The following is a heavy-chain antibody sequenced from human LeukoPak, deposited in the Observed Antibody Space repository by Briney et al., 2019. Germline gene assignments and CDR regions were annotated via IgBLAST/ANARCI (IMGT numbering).Heavy chain of an antibody. CDR1: GGSISSGGYS. CDR2: IYHSGST. J-gene: IGHJ4*02. V-gene: IGHV4-30-2*01. CDR3: ARVRGDYADY. Sequence: PSETLSLTCAVPGGSISSGGYSWSWIRQPPGKGLEWIGYIYHSGSTYYNPSLKSRVTISVDRSKNQFSLKLSSVTAADTAVYYCARVRGDYADYWGQGTLVTVSS.